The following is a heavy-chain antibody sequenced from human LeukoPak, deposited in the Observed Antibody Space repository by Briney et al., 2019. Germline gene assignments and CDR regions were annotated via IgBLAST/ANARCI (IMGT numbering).Heavy chain of an antibody. J-gene: IGHJ4*02. CDR3: ATKQWLAPPPDS. Sequence: PGGSLRLSCAASGFTFSNYWMHWLRQAPGKGLVWVSHINTDGSSTSYADSVKGRFTISRDNAKNTLYLQMNSLRAEDTAVYYCATKQWLAPPPDSWGQGTPVTVSS. CDR2: INTDGSST. D-gene: IGHD6-19*01. V-gene: IGHV3-74*01. CDR1: GFTFSNYW.